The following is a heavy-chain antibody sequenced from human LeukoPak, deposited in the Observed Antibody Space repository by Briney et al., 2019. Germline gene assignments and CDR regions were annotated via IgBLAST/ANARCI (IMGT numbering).Heavy chain of an antibody. D-gene: IGHD2-2*01. V-gene: IGHV1-8*01. Sequence: ASVKVSCKASGYTFTSYDISWVRQATGQGLEWMGWMNPISGNTGYAQKFQGRVTMTRSTSISTAYMELSSLRSEDTAVYYCATGYCSSTSCPRSMDVWGQGTTVTVSS. CDR3: ATGYCSSTSCPRSMDV. CDR2: MNPISGNT. J-gene: IGHJ6*02. CDR1: GYTFTSYD.